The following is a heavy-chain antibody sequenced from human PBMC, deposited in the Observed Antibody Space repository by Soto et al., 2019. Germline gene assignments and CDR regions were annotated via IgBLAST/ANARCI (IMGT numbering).Heavy chain of an antibody. V-gene: IGHV4-31*03. D-gene: IGHD3-10*02. CDR2: IYYSGST. Sequence: PSETLSLTCTVSGASITSGGYYWCWIRHHPGKGLEWIGYIYYSGSTYYNPSLQSRVTISVDTSKNQFSLKLSSVTAADTAVYYWASVDSYDTVYSSLFSVWAQGTLVTVS. CDR3: ASVDSYDTVYSSLFSV. J-gene: IGHJ4*02. CDR1: GASITSGGYY.